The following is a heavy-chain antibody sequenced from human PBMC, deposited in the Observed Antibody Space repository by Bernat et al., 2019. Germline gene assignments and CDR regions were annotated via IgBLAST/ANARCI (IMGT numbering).Heavy chain of an antibody. D-gene: IGHD6-19*01. CDR2: ISGSVGIT. CDR1: GFAFNSYI. V-gene: IGHV3-23*01. J-gene: IGHJ4*02. CDR3: VKGVRIEVAGNFDY. Sequence: EVQLLESGGGLVQPGGSLRLSCAASGFAFNSYIMSWVRQAPGKGMEWVSMISGSVGITSYADSVKGRFTISRDKSKHTVFLQMNNLRAEDTAVYYCVKGVRIEVAGNFDYWGQGTLVTVSS.